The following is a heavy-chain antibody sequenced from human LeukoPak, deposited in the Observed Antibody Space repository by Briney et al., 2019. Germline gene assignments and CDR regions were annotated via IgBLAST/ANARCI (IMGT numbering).Heavy chain of an antibody. CDR3: AKAGYSYGYWSTVAY. D-gene: IGHD5-18*01. Sequence: PGGSLRLSCAASGFTFSTYWMHWVRQAPGKGLVWVSRLNSDGSSTTYADSVKGRFTISRDNSKNTLYLQMNSLRAEDTAVYYCAKAGYSYGYWSTVAYWGQGTLVTVSS. CDR2: LNSDGSST. V-gene: IGHV3-74*01. CDR1: GFTFSTYW. J-gene: IGHJ4*02.